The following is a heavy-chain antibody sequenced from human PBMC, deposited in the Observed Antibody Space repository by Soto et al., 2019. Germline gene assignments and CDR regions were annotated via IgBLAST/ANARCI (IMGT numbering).Heavy chain of an antibody. V-gene: IGHV3-48*03. Sequence: VGSLRLSCAASGFTFSSYEMNWVRQAPGKGLEWVSYISSSGSTIYYADSVKGRFTISRDNAKNSLYLQMNSLRAEDTAVYYCARINCSGGSCYRGYYGMDVWGQGTTVTAP. D-gene: IGHD2-15*01. J-gene: IGHJ6*02. CDR1: GFTFSSYE. CDR3: ARINCSGGSCYRGYYGMDV. CDR2: ISSSGSTI.